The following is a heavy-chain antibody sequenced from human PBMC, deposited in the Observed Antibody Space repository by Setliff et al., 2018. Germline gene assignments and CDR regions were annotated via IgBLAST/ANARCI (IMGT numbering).Heavy chain of an antibody. Sequence: ASVQVSCKASGYTFTSYAMHWVRQAPGQRLEWMGWINAGNGNTKYSQKFQGRVTITRDTSASTAYMELSSLRSEDTAVYYCARVPVVGATKLYWFDPWGQGTLVTVSS. CDR3: ARVPVVGATKLYWFDP. D-gene: IGHD1-26*01. CDR1: GYTFTSYA. V-gene: IGHV1-3*01. J-gene: IGHJ5*02. CDR2: INAGNGNT.